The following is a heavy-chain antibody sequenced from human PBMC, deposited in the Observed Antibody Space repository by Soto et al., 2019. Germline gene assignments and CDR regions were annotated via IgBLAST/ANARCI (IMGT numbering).Heavy chain of an antibody. J-gene: IGHJ4*02. D-gene: IGHD3-22*01. CDR3: ARDYYKYYDSSGYYRSPAY. CDR1: GFPFSAFA. Sequence: PGGSLRLSCAASGFPFSAFAMNWVRQAPGKGLEWVSGIGGSGGSIYYADSVKGRFTISRDNSKNTLYLQMNSLRDEDTAVYYCARDYYKYYDSSGYYRSPAYWGQGTLVTVSS. V-gene: IGHV3-23*01. CDR2: IGGSGGSI.